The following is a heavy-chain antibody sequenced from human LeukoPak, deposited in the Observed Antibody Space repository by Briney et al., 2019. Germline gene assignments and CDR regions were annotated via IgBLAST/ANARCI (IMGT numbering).Heavy chain of an antibody. CDR3: ARVGSIYSGYLKYYFDY. D-gene: IGHD5-12*01. V-gene: IGHV3-66*01. CDR1: GFTVSSDY. CDR2: IYSGGNA. J-gene: IGHJ4*02. Sequence: GGSLRLSCAASGFTVSSDYMSWVRQAPGKGLEWVSIIYSGGNAYYADSVKGRFTISRDNSKNPLFLQMNSLRAEDSAVYYCARVGSIYSGYLKYYFDYWGQGTLVTVSS.